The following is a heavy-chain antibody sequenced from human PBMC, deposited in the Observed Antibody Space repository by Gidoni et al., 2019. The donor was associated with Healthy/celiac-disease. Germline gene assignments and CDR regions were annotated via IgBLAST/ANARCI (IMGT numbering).Heavy chain of an antibody. CDR2: ISSNGGST. CDR3: VKVLARGIFDY. CDR1: GFTFSSYA. D-gene: IGHD3-16*01. Sequence: ELQLVESGGGLVQPGGSLSLSCSASGFTFSSYAMHWVRQDPGKVLEYVSAISSNGGSTYYADSVKGRFTISRDNSKNTLYLQMSSLRAEDTAVYYCVKVLARGIFDYWGQGTLVTVSS. V-gene: IGHV3-64D*08. J-gene: IGHJ4*02.